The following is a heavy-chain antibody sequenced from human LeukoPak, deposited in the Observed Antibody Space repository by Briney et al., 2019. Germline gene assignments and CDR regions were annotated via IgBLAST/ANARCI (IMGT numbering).Heavy chain of an antibody. Sequence: PSETLSLTCTVSGGSISLFYWSWIRQPPGKGLEWIGYIYHSGSGGTNYNPSLKSRVTISVDTSQNQFSLKLSSVTAADTAVYYCARSLGYRYGYMDYRGQGTLVTVSS. J-gene: IGHJ4*02. CDR2: IYHSGSGGT. D-gene: IGHD5-18*01. CDR3: ARSLGYRYGYMDY. V-gene: IGHV4-59*01. CDR1: GGSISLFY.